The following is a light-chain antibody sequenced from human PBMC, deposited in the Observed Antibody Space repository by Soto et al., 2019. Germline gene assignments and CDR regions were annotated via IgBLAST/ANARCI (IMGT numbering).Light chain of an antibody. J-gene: IGKJ1*01. CDR2: YAS. CDR1: QSIGSN. CDR3: QQYNNWQT. Sequence: EVVMTQSPATLSVSPGERATLSCRASQSIGSNLAWYQQKPGQAPRLPIYYASTRATVIPARFSGSGSGTEFTFTISSLQSEDFAVYYCQQYNNWQTFGQGTKV. V-gene: IGKV3-15*01.